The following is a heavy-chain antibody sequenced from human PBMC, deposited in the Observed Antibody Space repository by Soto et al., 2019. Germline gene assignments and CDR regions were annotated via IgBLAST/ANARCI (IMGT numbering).Heavy chain of an antibody. CDR2: IRSKVNNYAT. V-gene: IGHV3-73*01. Sequence: GGSLRLSCAASGFTFGGSAIHWVRQASGKGLEWVGRIRSKVNNYATAYAASVKGRFTISRDDSKNTAYLRMNSLKTEDTALYYCTRHVEGTSAYRYFDYWGHGTMVTVYS. CDR3: TRHVEGTSAYRYFDY. D-gene: IGHD2-8*02. J-gene: IGHJ4*01. CDR1: GFTFGGSA.